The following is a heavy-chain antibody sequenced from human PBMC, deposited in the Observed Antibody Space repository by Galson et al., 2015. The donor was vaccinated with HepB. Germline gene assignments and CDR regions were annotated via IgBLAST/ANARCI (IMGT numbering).Heavy chain of an antibody. V-gene: IGHV5-51*03. Sequence: QSGAEVKKPGESLKISCKGSGYSFTSYWIGWVRQMPGKGLEWMGIIYPGDSDTRYSPSFQGQVTISADKSISTAYLQWSSLKASDTAMYYCARRSPFGGAASWAVLGADYWGQGTLVTVSS. CDR1: GYSFTSYW. J-gene: IGHJ4*02. CDR3: ARRSPFGGAASWAVLGADY. D-gene: IGHD1-26*01. CDR2: IYPGDSDT.